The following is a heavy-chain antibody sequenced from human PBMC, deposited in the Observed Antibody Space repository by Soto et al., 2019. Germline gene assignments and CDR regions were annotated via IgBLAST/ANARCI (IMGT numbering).Heavy chain of an antibody. CDR3: VQSRCGGDCLQSYSSHSYYGLDV. D-gene: IGHD2-21*01. Sequence: SGPTLVNPTQTLTLTCTFSAFSLSTGGVGVGWIRQPPGKALEWLALIYWDDDKRYSPSLRSRLTITKDTSKNQVVLTMTHMDPVDTATYYCVQSRCGGDCLQSYSSHSYYGLDVWGQGT. CDR2: IYWDDDK. V-gene: IGHV2-5*02. J-gene: IGHJ6*02. CDR1: AFSLSTGGVG.